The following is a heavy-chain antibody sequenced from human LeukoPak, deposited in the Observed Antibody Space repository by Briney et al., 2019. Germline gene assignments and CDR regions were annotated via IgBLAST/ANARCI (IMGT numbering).Heavy chain of an antibody. J-gene: IGHJ4*02. V-gene: IGHV1-69*04. D-gene: IGHD6-19*01. Sequence: ASVKVSCKASGGTFSSYAISWVRQAPGQGLEWLGRIIPILGIANYAQKFQGRVTITADKSTSTAYMELRSLRSDDTAVYYCARGGSPIAVAGIDYWGQGTLVTVSS. CDR3: ARGGSPIAVAGIDY. CDR1: GGTFSSYA. CDR2: IIPILGIA.